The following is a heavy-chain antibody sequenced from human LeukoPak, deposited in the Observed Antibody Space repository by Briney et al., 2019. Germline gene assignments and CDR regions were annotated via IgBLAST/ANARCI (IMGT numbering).Heavy chain of an antibody. Sequence: PSETLSLTCAVYGGSFSGYYWSWIRQPPGKGLEWIGEINHSGSTNYNPSLKSRVTISVDTSKNQFSLKLSSVTAADTAIFYCAREGTVRWFDPWGRGTLVSVSS. D-gene: IGHD1-14*01. CDR2: INHSGST. CDR1: GGSFSGYY. J-gene: IGHJ5*02. CDR3: AREGTVRWFDP. V-gene: IGHV4-34*01.